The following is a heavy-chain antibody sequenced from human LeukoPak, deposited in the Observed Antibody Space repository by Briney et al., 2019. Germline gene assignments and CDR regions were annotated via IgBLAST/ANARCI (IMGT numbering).Heavy chain of an antibody. CDR3: VRDRELTY. D-gene: IGHD5-24*01. Sequence: SETQSLTCTVSDGSISIYYWSWIRQPPGKGLEWIGYIYNSGSTIYNPSLKSRVTISADTSKNQFSLKLSSVTAADTAVYYCVRDRELTYWGQGTLVTVSS. J-gene: IGHJ4*02. V-gene: IGHV4-59*01. CDR1: DGSISIYY. CDR2: IYNSGST.